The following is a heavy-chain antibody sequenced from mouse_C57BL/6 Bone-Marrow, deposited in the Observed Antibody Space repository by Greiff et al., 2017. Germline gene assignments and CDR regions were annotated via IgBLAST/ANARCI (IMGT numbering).Heavy chain of an antibody. V-gene: IGHV1-55*01. CDR2: IYPGSGST. Sequence: QVQLQQPGAELVKPGASVKMSCKASGYTFTSYWITWVKQRPGQGLEWIGDIYPGSGSTNYNEKFKSKATLAVDTSSSTASMQLSSLTSEDSAVYYCAVITTVVVRTYFDYWGQGTTLTVSS. J-gene: IGHJ2*01. D-gene: IGHD1-1*01. CDR3: AVITTVVVRTYFDY. CDR1: GYTFTSYW.